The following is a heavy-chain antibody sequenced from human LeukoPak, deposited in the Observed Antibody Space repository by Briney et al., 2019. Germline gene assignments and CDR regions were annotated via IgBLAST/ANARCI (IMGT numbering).Heavy chain of an antibody. CDR2: ISSSSSYI. CDR3: ARRTVLSYYYYYMDV. J-gene: IGHJ6*03. D-gene: IGHD4-17*01. V-gene: IGHV3-21*04. Sequence: PGGSLRLSCAASGFTFSSYSMNWVRQAPGKGLEWVSSISSSSSYIYYADSVKGRFTISRDNAKNSLYLQMNSLRAEDTALYYCARRTVLSYYYYYMDVWGKGTTVTVSS. CDR1: GFTFSSYS.